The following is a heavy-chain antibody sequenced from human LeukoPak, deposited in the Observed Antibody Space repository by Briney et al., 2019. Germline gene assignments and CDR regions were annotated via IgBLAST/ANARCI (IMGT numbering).Heavy chain of an antibody. D-gene: IGHD3-3*01. Sequence: SVNVSCKSSGGTFSSYAISWVRQGPGQGLEWMGGIIPIFGTANYAQKFQGRVTITTDESTSTAYMELSSLRSEDTAVYYCARHSWGSGYVGYYYYYYMDVWGKGTTVTVSS. V-gene: IGHV1-69*05. CDR2: IIPIFGTA. J-gene: IGHJ6*03. CDR3: ARHSWGSGYVGYYYYYYMDV. CDR1: GGTFSSYA.